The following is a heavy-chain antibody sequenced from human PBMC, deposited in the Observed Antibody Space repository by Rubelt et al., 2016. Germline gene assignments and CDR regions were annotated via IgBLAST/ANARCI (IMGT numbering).Heavy chain of an antibody. V-gene: IGHV4-39*07. CDR1: GGSISSSSYY. CDR2: INHSGST. CDR3: ATSPKLEDAFDI. Sequence: QLQLQESGPGLVKPSETLSLTCTVSGGSISSSSYYWGWIRQPPGKGLEWIGEINHSGSTNYNPSLKSRVTIAVDTSKNQFSLKLSAVTAADTAVYYCATSPKLEDAFDIWGQGTMVTVSS. D-gene: IGHD3-10*01. J-gene: IGHJ3*02.